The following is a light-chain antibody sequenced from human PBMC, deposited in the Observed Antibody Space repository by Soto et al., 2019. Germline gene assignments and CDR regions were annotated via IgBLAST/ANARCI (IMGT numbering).Light chain of an antibody. Sequence: EMVLTQSPDTLSLSPGETATLSCRASQSVTMSYLAWYQQRPGQAPRLLIYGASSRAAGIPDRFSGSESGTDFTLTISRLEPEDFAVYYCQQYGSSRTFGQGTKLEIK. CDR3: QQYGSSRT. V-gene: IGKV3-20*01. J-gene: IGKJ2*01. CDR2: GAS. CDR1: QSVTMSY.